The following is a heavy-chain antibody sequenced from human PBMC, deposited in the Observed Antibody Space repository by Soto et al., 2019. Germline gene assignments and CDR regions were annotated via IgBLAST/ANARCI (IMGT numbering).Heavy chain of an antibody. V-gene: IGHV5-10-1*01. CDR3: ARHDLDDFWSGYYHYYYGMDV. J-gene: IGHJ6*02. D-gene: IGHD3-3*01. Sequence: GESLKISCKGCGYSCTSYWISWVRQMPGKGLEWMGRIDPSDSYTNYSPSFQGHVTISADKSISTAYLQWSSLKASDTAMYYCARHDLDDFWSGYYHYYYGMDVWGQGTTVTVS. CDR1: GYSCTSYW. CDR2: IDPSDSYT.